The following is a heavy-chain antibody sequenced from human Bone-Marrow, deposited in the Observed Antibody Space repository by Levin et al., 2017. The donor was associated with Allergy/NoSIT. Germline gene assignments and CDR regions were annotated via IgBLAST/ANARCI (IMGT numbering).Heavy chain of an antibody. V-gene: IGHV4-39*07. J-gene: IGHJ4*02. CDR1: GGSINNNTYY. D-gene: IGHD2-21*02. CDR2: IYYRGTP. CDR3: ARVVTGASGTYFDS. Sequence: GSLRLSCSVSGGSINNNTYYWGWLRQPPGKGLEWIGSIYYRGTPYYHSSLKSRVTTSVDATKHQFSLRRSSVTAADTAVYYCARVVTGASGTYFDSWGQGTLVTVSS.